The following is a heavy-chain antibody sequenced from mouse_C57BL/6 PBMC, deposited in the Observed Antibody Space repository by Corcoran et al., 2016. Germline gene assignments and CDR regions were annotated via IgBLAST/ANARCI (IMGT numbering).Heavy chain of an antibody. CDR1: GYTFTTYG. J-gene: IGHJ2*01. Sequence: QIQLVQSGPELKKPGETVKISCKASGYTFTTYGMSWVKQAPGKGLKWMGWINTYSGVPTYADDFKGRFAFSLETSASTAYLQINNLKNEDTATYIYARSRNYDGYYFDYWGQGTTLTVSS. V-gene: IGHV9-3*01. CDR2: INTYSGVP. CDR3: ARSRNYDGYYFDY. D-gene: IGHD2-4*01.